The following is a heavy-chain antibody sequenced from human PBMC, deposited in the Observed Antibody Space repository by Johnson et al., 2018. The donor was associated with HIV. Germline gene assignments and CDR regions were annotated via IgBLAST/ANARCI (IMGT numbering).Heavy chain of an antibody. CDR2: ISYDGSNK. D-gene: IGHD6-19*01. Sequence: VQLVESGGGVVQPGRSLRLSCAASGFTFSSYAMHWVRQAPGKGLEWVEVISYDGSNKYYADYVKGRFTISRDNAKNSLYLQMNSLRAEDTALYYCARAAFPYSSGWYRPLDAFDMWGQGTKVTVSS. CDR3: ARAAFPYSSGWYRPLDAFDM. V-gene: IGHV3-30*04. J-gene: IGHJ3*02. CDR1: GFTFSSYA.